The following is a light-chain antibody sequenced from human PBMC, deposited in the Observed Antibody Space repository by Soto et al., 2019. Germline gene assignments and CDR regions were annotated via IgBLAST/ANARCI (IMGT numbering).Light chain of an antibody. CDR3: QQYGRSPPEFT. J-gene: IGKJ3*01. V-gene: IGKV3-20*01. Sequence: EIVLTQSPGTLSLSPGERATLSCRASQSVSSNYLAWYQQRPGQAPRLLIFDASYRATGIPDRFSGSGSGTDFTLTISRLEPEDFAVYYCQQYGRSPPEFTFGPGTKVDSK. CDR2: DAS. CDR1: QSVSSNY.